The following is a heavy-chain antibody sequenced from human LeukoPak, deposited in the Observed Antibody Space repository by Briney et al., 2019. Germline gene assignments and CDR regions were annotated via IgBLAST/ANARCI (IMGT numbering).Heavy chain of an antibody. J-gene: IGHJ4*02. V-gene: IGHV4-34*01. CDR1: GGSFSGYY. D-gene: IGHD1-26*01. Sequence: PSETLSLTCAVYGGSFSGYYWSWIRQPPGKGLEWIGEINHSGSTNYNPSLKSRVTISVDTSKNQFSLKLSSVTAADTAVYYCARHLSRRGSYRDKYFDYWGQGTLVTVSS. CDR2: INHSGST. CDR3: ARHLSRRGSYRDKYFDY.